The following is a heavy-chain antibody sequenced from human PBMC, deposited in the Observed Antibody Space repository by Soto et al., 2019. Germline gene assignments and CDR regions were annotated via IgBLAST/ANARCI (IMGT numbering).Heavy chain of an antibody. Sequence: ASVKVSCAGSGFTPTTTPLSWVRQPPGKGLEWVTTISGTASRTYYVDSVKGRFFISRDNSKNTVTLQMNNLTLDDTAVYYCATSFRYFDNWGQGTRVTVSS. CDR2: ISGTASRT. D-gene: IGHD3-9*01. CDR1: GFTPTTTP. V-gene: IGHV3-23*01. CDR3: ATSFRYFDN. J-gene: IGHJ4*02.